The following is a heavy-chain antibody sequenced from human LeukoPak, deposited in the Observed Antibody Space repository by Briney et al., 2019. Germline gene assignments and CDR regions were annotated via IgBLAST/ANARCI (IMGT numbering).Heavy chain of an antibody. CDR1: GFTFSRNW. Sequence: TGGSLRLSCAASGFTFSRNWMSWVRQAPGKGLEWVANIKYDGSEKYYVDSVKGRFTISRDNAKNSLYMQMTSLRAEDTAVYYCARVQTGTTNWFDPWGQGTLVTVSS. V-gene: IGHV3-7*04. CDR2: IKYDGSEK. D-gene: IGHD1-1*01. J-gene: IGHJ5*02. CDR3: ARVQTGTTNWFDP.